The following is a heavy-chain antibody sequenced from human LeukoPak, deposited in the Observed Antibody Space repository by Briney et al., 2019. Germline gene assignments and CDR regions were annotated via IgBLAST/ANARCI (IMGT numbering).Heavy chain of an antibody. Sequence: PGGSLRLSCAASGFTFSSYSMNWVRQAPGKGLEWVSSISSSSYIYYADSVKGRFTISRDNAKNSLYLQMNSLRAEDTAVYYCARRDDSGSRYYYYYYMDVWGKGTTVTVSS. CDR1: GFTFSSYS. J-gene: IGHJ6*03. CDR3: ARRDDSGSRYYYYYYMDV. V-gene: IGHV3-21*01. CDR2: ISSSSYI. D-gene: IGHD1-26*01.